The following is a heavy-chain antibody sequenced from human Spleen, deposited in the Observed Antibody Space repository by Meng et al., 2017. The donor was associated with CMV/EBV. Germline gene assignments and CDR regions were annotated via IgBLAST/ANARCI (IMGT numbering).Heavy chain of an antibody. CDR1: GFTFSPYG. J-gene: IGHJ4*02. V-gene: IGHV3-33*05. CDR2: IPYDGSAE. D-gene: IGHD4-23*01. CDR3: ARGTVVGYYFDY. Sequence: GESLKISCAASGFTFSPYGMHWVRQAPGKGPEWVAFIPYDGSAEKYADSVKGRFTISRDNSKNTLYLQMNSLRAEDTAVYYCARGTVVGYYFDYWGQGTLVTVSS.